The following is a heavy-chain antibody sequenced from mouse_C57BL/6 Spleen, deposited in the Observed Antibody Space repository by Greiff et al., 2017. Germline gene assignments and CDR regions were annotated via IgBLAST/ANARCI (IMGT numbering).Heavy chain of an antibody. Sequence: EVTLVESGGGLVKPGGSLKLSCAASGFTFSDYGMHWVRQAPEKGLEWVAYISSGSSTIYYADTVKGRFTISRDNAKNTLFLQMTSLRSEDTAMYYCARLLAYWGQGTLVTVSA. J-gene: IGHJ3*01. CDR1: GFTFSDYG. V-gene: IGHV5-17*01. CDR3: ARLLAY. CDR2: ISSGSSTI.